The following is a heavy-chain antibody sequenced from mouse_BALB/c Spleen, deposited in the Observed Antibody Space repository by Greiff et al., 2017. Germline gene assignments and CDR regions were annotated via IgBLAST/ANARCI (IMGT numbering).Heavy chain of an antibody. CDR2: ILPGSGST. Sequence: VQLQQSGAELMKPGASVKISCKATGYTFSSYWIEWVKQRPGHGLEWIGEILPGSGSTNYNEKFKGKATFTADTSSNTDYMQLSSLTSEDSAVYYCARRVRRTAYWGQGTLVTVSA. CDR1: GYTFSSYW. D-gene: IGHD2-14*01. J-gene: IGHJ3*01. CDR3: ARRVRRTAY. V-gene: IGHV1-9*01.